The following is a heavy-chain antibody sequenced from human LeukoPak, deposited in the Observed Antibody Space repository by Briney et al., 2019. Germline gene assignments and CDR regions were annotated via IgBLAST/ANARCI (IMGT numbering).Heavy chain of an antibody. V-gene: IGHV3-53*01. J-gene: IGHJ5*02. CDR1: GFTVSSNY. Sequence: PGGSLRLSCAASGFTVSSNYMSWVRQAPGKGLEWVSVIYSSGSTYYADSVKGRFTISRDNSKNTLYLQMNSLRAEDTAVYYCARGRVGATVTSPWGQGTLVTVSS. D-gene: IGHD4-17*01. CDR3: ARGRVGATVTSP. CDR2: IYSSGST.